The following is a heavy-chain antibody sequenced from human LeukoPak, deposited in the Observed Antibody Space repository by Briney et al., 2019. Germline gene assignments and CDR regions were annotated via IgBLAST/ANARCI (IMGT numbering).Heavy chain of an antibody. CDR1: GYTFTGYY. CDR2: INPNSGGT. D-gene: IGHD1-26*01. J-gene: IGHJ4*02. CDR3: AREKMAGAPKLLDY. V-gene: IGHV1-2*02. Sequence: ASVKVSCKASGYTFTGYYLHWVRQAPGQGLEWMGWINPNSGGTNYAQKFQGRVTMTRETSISTVHMELSRLRSDDTAVYFCAREKMAGAPKLLDYWGQGTLVTVSS.